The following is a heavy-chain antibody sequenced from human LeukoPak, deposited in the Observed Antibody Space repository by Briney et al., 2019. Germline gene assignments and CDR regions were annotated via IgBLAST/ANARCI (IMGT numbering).Heavy chain of an antibody. CDR3: AREGTAHAFDI. CDR1: GDSIFSASYY. CDR2: IYYSGNT. J-gene: IGHJ3*02. D-gene: IGHD3-10*01. V-gene: IGHV4-31*03. Sequence: SETLSLTCTVSGDSIFSASYYWGWLRQHPGKSLEWIGFIYYSGNTYYSSSLRSRISISIDTSNNQFSLSLSSVTVADTAVYYCAREGTAHAFDIWGRGTMVTVSS.